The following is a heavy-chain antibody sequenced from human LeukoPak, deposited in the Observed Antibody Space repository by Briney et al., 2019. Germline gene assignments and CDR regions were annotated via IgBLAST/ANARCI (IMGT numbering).Heavy chain of an antibody. CDR3: ARDGYKGPYVEFDY. Sequence: ASVKVSCKASGGTFSSYAISWVRQAPGQGLEWMGRIIPILGIANYAQKLQGRVTMTTDTSTSTAYMELRSLRSDDTAVYYCARDGYKGPYVEFDYWGQGTLVTVSS. J-gene: IGHJ4*02. CDR2: IIPILGIA. D-gene: IGHD5-18*01. CDR1: GGTFSSYA. V-gene: IGHV1-69*04.